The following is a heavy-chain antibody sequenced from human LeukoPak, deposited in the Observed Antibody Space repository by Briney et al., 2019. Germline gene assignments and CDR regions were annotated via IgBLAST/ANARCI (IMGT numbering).Heavy chain of an antibody. J-gene: IGHJ4*02. V-gene: IGHV3-15*01. CDR1: GFTFSNAW. Sequence: GGSLRLSCAASGFTFSNAWMNWGRQALGEGVEWVGRIMVKTDGGTTDYAAPVNGRFTISRDNSKNTLYPQMKSLKPEDTAVYYCTTNDEYSSGWSFWGQGTLVTVSS. D-gene: IGHD6-19*01. CDR2: IMVKTDGGTT. CDR3: TTNDEYSSGWSF.